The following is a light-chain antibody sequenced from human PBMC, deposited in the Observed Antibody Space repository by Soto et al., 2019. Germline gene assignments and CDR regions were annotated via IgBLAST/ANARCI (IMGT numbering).Light chain of an antibody. CDR1: QTISTY. V-gene: IGKV1-39*01. Sequence: DLQMTQSPSSLSASVGDRVTITCRASQTISTYLNWYQQRPGKAPKLLIYAASTLQIGVPSRFSGSGSGTDFTLTISSLQPGDFATYYCQQSYTAPLAFGGGTKVEIK. CDR3: QQSYTAPLA. CDR2: AAS. J-gene: IGKJ4*01.